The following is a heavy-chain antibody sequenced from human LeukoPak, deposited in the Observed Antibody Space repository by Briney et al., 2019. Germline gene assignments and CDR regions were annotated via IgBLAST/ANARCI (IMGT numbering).Heavy chain of an antibody. Sequence: ASVKVSCKASGYTFTSYYMHWVRQAPGQGLEWMGIINPSGGSTSYAQKFQGRVTMTRDTSTSTVYMELSSLRSEDTAVYYCARDETIFGVVLPMDVWGKGTTVTVSS. J-gene: IGHJ6*04. CDR3: ARDETIFGVVLPMDV. CDR1: GYTFTSYY. V-gene: IGHV1-46*01. CDR2: INPSGGST. D-gene: IGHD3-3*01.